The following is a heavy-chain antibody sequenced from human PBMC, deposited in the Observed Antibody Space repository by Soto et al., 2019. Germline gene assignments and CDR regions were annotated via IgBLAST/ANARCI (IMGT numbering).Heavy chain of an antibody. CDR3: AHSNGAITVTTSAEYFQH. Sequence: QITLKESGPTLVKPTQTLTLTCTFSGFSLSTSGVGVSWIRQPPGKALEWLALIYWDDDKRYSPSLKSRLSITKDTSKNKVVLRMTNKDPVDTGTYYCAHSNGAITVTTSAEYFQHWGQGTLVTVSS. CDR1: GFSLSTSGVG. V-gene: IGHV2-5*02. CDR2: IYWDDDK. J-gene: IGHJ1*01. D-gene: IGHD4-17*01.